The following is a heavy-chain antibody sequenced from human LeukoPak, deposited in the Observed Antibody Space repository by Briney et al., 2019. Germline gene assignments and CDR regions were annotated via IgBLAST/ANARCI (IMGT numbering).Heavy chain of an antibody. J-gene: IGHJ4*02. Sequence: GASVKVSCKASGGTFSSYAISWVRQAPGQGLEWMGGIIPIFGTANYAQKFQGRVTITADESTSTAYMELSSLRSEDTAVYYCARGGPGGGYSYVDYWGQGTLVTVSS. CDR2: IIPIFGTA. V-gene: IGHV1-69*13. CDR1: GGTFSSYA. D-gene: IGHD5-18*01. CDR3: ARGGPGGGYSYVDY.